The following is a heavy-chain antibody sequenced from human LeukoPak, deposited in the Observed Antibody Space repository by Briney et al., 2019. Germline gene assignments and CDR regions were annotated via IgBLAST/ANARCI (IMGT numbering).Heavy chain of an antibody. J-gene: IGHJ2*01. CDR3: ARDSASIAGAVYWYFDL. CDR2: INSDASDT. V-gene: IGHV3-74*01. D-gene: IGHD6-13*01. CDR1: GFTFSRHW. Sequence: GGSLRLSCAASGFTFSRHWMHWVRQAPGKGLVWISRINSDASDTNYADFVKGRFTISRDNAKNTVYLQTNSLRDEDTAVYYCARDSASIAGAVYWYFDLWGRGTLVTVSS.